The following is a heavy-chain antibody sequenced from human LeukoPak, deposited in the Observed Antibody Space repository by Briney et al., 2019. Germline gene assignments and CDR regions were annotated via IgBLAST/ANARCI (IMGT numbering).Heavy chain of an antibody. Sequence: SETLSLTCTVSGGSISGYYWSWIRQTPGKGLEWIGYMFHSGSAKYNPSLESRVTISVDTSNNQFSLILRSVTSADTAVYYCATSLGFFPRFDPWGEGSLVTVSS. J-gene: IGHJ5*02. CDR1: GGSISGYY. CDR2: MFHSGSA. D-gene: IGHD2/OR15-2a*01. CDR3: ATSLGFFPRFDP. V-gene: IGHV4-59*01.